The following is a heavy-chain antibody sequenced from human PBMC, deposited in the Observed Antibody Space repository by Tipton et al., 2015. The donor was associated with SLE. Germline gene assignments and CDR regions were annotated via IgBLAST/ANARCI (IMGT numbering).Heavy chain of an antibody. J-gene: IGHJ2*01. CDR3: ARSPSMAARGAFDL. V-gene: IGHV4-34*01. D-gene: IGHD6-6*01. CDR2: INHSGST. CDR1: GGSFSGYY. Sequence: LRLSCAVYGGSFSGYYWSWIRQPPGKGLEWIGEINHSGSTNYNPSLKSRVTISLDTSKNQLSLKLSSVTAADTAVYYCARSPSMAARGAFDLWGRGTLVTVSS.